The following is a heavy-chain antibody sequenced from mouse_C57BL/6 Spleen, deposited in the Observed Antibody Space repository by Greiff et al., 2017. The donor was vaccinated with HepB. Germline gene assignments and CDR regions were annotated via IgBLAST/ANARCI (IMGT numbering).Heavy chain of an antibody. CDR3: ASYYGRDAMDY. Sequence: EVQLQQSGPVLVKPGASVKMSCKASGYTFTDYYMNWVKQSHGKSLEWIGVINPYNGGTSYNQKFKGKATLTVDKSSSTAYMELNSLTSEDSAVYYCASYYGRDAMDYWGQGTSVTVSS. CDR1: GYTFTDYY. D-gene: IGHD1-1*01. V-gene: IGHV1-19*01. CDR2: INPYNGGT. J-gene: IGHJ4*01.